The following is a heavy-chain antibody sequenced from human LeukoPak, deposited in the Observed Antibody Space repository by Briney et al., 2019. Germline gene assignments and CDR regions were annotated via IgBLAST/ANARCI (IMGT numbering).Heavy chain of an antibody. J-gene: IGHJ4*02. CDR1: GFTFSSYG. D-gene: IGHD1/OR15-1a*01. Sequence: GGSLRLSCAASGFTFSSYGMSWVRQAPGKGLEWVSGISDSGTTTYYTDSVKGRFTISRDNAKNSLYLQMNSLRAEDTAVYYCAREHGGPKDYWGQGTLVTVSS. CDR2: ISDSGTTT. V-gene: IGHV3-23*01. CDR3: AREHGGPKDY.